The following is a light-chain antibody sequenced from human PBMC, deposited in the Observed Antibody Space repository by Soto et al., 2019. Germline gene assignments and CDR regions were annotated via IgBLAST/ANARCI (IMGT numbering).Light chain of an antibody. Sequence: QSALTQPASVSGSPGQSITISCTGTSSDVGCYNYVSWYQQHPGKAPKLIIYDVSNRPSGVSNRFSGSKSGNTASLTISGHQAEDEADYYCSSYTSSSTLYVVFGGGTKLTVL. CDR3: SSYTSSSTLYVV. V-gene: IGLV2-14*01. J-gene: IGLJ2*01. CDR2: DVS. CDR1: SSDVGCYNY.